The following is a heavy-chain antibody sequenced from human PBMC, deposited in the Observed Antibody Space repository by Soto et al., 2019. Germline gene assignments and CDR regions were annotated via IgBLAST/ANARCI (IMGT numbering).Heavy chain of an antibody. CDR3: ARPPSSSSAYYYMDV. CDR1: GGSISSYY. CDR2: IYYSGST. V-gene: IGHV4-59*08. D-gene: IGHD6-6*01. Sequence: SETLSLTCTVSGGSISSYYWTWIRQPPGKGLEWIGYIYYSGSTNYNPSLKSRVTVSVDTSKSQFSLRLSSVTAADTAVYYCARPPSSSSAYYYMDVWGKETTVTAP. J-gene: IGHJ6*03.